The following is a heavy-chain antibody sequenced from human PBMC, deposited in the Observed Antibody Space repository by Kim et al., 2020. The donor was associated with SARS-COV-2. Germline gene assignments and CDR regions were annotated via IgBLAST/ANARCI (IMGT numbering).Heavy chain of an antibody. Sequence: SETLSLTCTVSGGSISSSSYYWGWIRQPPGKGLEWIGSIYYSGSTYYNPSLKSRVTISVDTSKNQFSLKLSSVTAADTAVYYCARRRSYGDLLFDYWGQGTLVTVSS. CDR1: GGSISSSSYY. J-gene: IGHJ4*02. V-gene: IGHV4-39*01. CDR2: IYYSGST. CDR3: ARRRSYGDLLFDY. D-gene: IGHD4-17*01.